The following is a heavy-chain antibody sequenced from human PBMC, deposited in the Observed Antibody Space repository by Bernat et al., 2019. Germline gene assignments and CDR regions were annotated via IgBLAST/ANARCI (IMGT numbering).Heavy chain of an antibody. V-gene: IGHV3-33*01. CDR3: ARTYYDVLTGRDYYYYMDV. D-gene: IGHD3-9*01. Sequence: QVQLVESGGGVVQPGRSLRLSCAASGFTFSNYGMHWVRQAPGKGLEWVAVIWYDGSNKYYGDSVKGRFTISRDNSKNTLYLQMNSLRAEETAVYYCARTYYDVLTGRDYYYYMDVWGKGTTVTVSS. CDR1: GFTFSNYG. J-gene: IGHJ6*03. CDR2: IWYDGSNK.